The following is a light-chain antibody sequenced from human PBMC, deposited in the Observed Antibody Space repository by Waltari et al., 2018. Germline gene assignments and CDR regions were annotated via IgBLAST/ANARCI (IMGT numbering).Light chain of an antibody. CDR3: QQYNNWRPWT. J-gene: IGKJ1*01. Sequence: ETVMTQSPATLSVSPGERATLSCRTSRTISSNLAWYQQKPGQAPRLLIYGASIRATGVPARLRGSGAGTQFSLSIHSLQSEECAVYYGQQYNNWRPWTFGQGTKVEIK. CDR2: GAS. V-gene: IGKV3-15*01. CDR1: RTISSN.